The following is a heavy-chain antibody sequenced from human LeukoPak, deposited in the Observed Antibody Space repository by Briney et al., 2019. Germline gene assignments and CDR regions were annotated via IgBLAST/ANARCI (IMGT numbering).Heavy chain of an antibody. CDR1: GYTFTSYY. D-gene: IGHD5-12*01. V-gene: IGHV1-46*01. Sequence: GASVKVSCKASGYTFTSYYMHWVRQAPGQGLEWMGIINTSGGSTSYAQKFQGRVTMTRDMSTSTVYMELSSLRSEDTAVYYCARGGYDWGNYYYYMDVWGKGTTVTVSS. CDR3: ARGGYDWGNYYYYMDV. J-gene: IGHJ6*03. CDR2: INTSGGST.